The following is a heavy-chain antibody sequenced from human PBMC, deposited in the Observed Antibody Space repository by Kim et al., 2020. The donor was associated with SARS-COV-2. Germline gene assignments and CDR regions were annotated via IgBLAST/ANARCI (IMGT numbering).Heavy chain of an antibody. CDR2: IKQDGSKK. CDR3: VRDACGDYRSSYYYAFDF. J-gene: IGHJ6*02. CDR1: GLIFSSYG. D-gene: IGHD4-4*01. Sequence: GGSLRLSCAASGLIFSSYGMNWVRQAPGKGLEWVADIKQDGSKKYYVDSVKGRFTISRNNAKNSLYLQMNSLRAEDTAVYYCVRDACGDYRSSYYYAFDFWGQGAPVTVSS. V-gene: IGHV3-7*01.